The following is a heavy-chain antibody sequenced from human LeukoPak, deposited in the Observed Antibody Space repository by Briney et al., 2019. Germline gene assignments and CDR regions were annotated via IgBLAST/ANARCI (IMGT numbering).Heavy chain of an antibody. D-gene: IGHD1/OR15-1a*01. Sequence: GGSLRLSCAASGFTFSSYEMNWVRQAPGKGLEWVSYISTSGSTMYYADSVKGRFTISRDNAKNLVYLQMNSLRADDTAVYYCARDRGVTGTLWFDPWGQGTLVTVSS. CDR1: GFTFSSYE. V-gene: IGHV3-48*03. J-gene: IGHJ5*02. CDR2: ISTSGSTM. CDR3: ARDRGVTGTLWFDP.